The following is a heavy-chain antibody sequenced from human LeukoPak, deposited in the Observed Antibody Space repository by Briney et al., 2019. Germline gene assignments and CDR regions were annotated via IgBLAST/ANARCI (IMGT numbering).Heavy chain of an antibody. J-gene: IGHJ4*02. CDR2: INPNSGGT. CDR1: GYTFSAYY. D-gene: IGHD3-22*01. V-gene: IGHV1-2*02. Sequence: ASVKVSCKASGYTFSAYYVHWVRQAPGQGLEWMGWINPNSGGTNYAQKFQGRVTMTRDTSISTAYMELSRLRSDDTAVYYCAREEDSSGYSFGYWGQGTLVTVSS. CDR3: AREEDSSGYSFGY.